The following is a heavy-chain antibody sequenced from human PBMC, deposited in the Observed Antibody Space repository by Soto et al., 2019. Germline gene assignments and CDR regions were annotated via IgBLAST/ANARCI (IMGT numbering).Heavy chain of an antibody. CDR1: GDTCTSYY. V-gene: IGHV1-46*03. J-gene: IGHJ6*03. Sequence: GASVKVSCRACGDTCTSYYMHWVRVAPDQGLDWMGIINPSGGSTSYAQKFQGRVTMTRDTSTSTVYMELSSLRSEDTAVYYCARRGGWLRWEYYYYYYMDVWGKGTTLTVSS. CDR2: INPSGGST. CDR3: ARRGGWLRWEYYYYYYMDV. D-gene: IGHD5-12*01.